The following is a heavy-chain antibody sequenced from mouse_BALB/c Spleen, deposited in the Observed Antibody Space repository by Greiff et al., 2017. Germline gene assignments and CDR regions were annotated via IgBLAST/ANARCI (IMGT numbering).Heavy chain of an antibody. J-gene: IGHJ1*01. D-gene: IGHD2-2*01. Sequence: EVKLVESGPSLVKPSQTLSLTCSVTGDSITSGYWNWIRKFPGNKLEYMGYISYSGSTYYNPSLKSRISITRDTSKNQYYLQLNSVTTEDTATYYCARKEIYYGYDWYFDVWGAGTTVTVSS. CDR2: ISYSGST. CDR1: GDSITSGY. CDR3: ARKEIYYGYDWYFDV. V-gene: IGHV3-8*02.